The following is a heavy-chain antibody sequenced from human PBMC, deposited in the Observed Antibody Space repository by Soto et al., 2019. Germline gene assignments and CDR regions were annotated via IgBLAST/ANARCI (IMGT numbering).Heavy chain of an antibody. V-gene: IGHV3-23*01. CDR3: AKVKYYDFWSGSMDV. J-gene: IGHJ6*04. Sequence: GGSLRLSCAASGFTFSSYAMSWVRQAPGKGLEWVSAISGSGGSTYYADSVKGRFTISRDNSKNTLYLQMNSLRAEDTAVYYCAKVKYYDFWSGSMDVWGKGTTVTVSS. CDR1: GFTFSSYA. CDR2: ISGSGGST. D-gene: IGHD3-3*01.